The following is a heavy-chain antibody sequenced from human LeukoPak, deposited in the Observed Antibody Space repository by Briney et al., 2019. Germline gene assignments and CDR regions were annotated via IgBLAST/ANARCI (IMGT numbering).Heavy chain of an antibody. J-gene: IGHJ4*02. D-gene: IGHD3-9*01. CDR3: ARDLLYDILTGYSPPFDY. Sequence: GGSPRLSFSASGFPFNSHNMNWVRPAPGEGVGGGPSLISSSSYIYYADSVKGRFTISRDNAKNSLYLQMNSLRAEDTAVYYCARDLLYDILTGYSPPFDYWGQGTLVTVSS. CDR2: LISSSSYI. CDR1: GFPFNSHN. V-gene: IGHV3-21*01.